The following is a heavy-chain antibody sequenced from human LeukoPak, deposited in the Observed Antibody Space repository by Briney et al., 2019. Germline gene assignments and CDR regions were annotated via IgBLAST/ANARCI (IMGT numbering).Heavy chain of an antibody. V-gene: IGHV3-30-3*01. CDR3: ARVAFPQGGSSYYFDY. CDR1: GFTVSSNY. J-gene: IGHJ4*02. Sequence: GGSLRLSCAASGFTVSSNYMSWVRQAPGKGLEWVAVISYDGSNKYYADSVKGRFTISRDNSKNTLYLQMNSLRAEDTAVYYCARVAFPQGGSSYYFDYWGQGTLVTVSS. CDR2: ISYDGSNK. D-gene: IGHD2-15*01.